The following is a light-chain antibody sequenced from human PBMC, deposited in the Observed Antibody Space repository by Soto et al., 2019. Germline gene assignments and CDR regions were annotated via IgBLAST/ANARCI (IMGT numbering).Light chain of an antibody. V-gene: IGKV3D-20*02. Sequence: EIVLTQSPGTLSLSPGERATLSCRASQSVSSSYLAWYQQKPGQAPRLLMYGASSRATGIPDRFRGSGSGTDFTLTISRLEPEDFAVYYCHQRSNWPRTFGGGTKVEIK. CDR2: GAS. J-gene: IGKJ4*01. CDR3: HQRSNWPRT. CDR1: QSVSSSY.